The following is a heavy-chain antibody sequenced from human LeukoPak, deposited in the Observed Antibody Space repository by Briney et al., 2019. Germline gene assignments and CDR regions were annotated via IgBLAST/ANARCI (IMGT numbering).Heavy chain of an antibody. J-gene: IGHJ4*02. D-gene: IGHD3-22*01. CDR2: IYYSGST. Sequence: SETLSLTCTVSGGSISSSSYYWGWIRQPPGKGLEWIGSIYYSGSTYYNPSLKSRVTISVDTSKNQFSLKLSSVTAADTAMYYCARHVSAYTYYYDSSGSLDYWGQGTLVTVSS. CDR1: GGSISSSSYY. CDR3: ARHVSAYTYYYDSSGSLDY. V-gene: IGHV4-39*01.